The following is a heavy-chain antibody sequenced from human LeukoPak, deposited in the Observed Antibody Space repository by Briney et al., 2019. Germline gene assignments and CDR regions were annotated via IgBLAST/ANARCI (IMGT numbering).Heavy chain of an antibody. D-gene: IGHD3-3*01. CDR2: INPSGGST. J-gene: IGHJ5*02. V-gene: IGHV1-46*01. CDR1: GYTFTSYY. CDR3: ARDGGLDYDFWTRNWFDP. Sequence: ASVKVSCKASGYTFTSYYMHWVRQAPGQGLAWMGIINPSGGSTSYAQKFQGRVTMTRDTSTSTVYMELSSLRSEDTAVYYCARDGGLDYDFWTRNWFDPWGQGTLVTVSS.